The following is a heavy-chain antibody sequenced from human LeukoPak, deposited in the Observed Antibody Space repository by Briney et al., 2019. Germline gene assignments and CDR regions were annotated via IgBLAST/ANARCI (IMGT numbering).Heavy chain of an antibody. D-gene: IGHD6-19*01. Sequence: SETLSLTCAVYGGSFSGYYWSWIRQPPGKGLEWIGEINHSGSTNYNPSLKSRVTISVDTSKNQFSLKLSSVTAADTAVYYCARERVKLAVAGIKRAFDIWGQGTMVTVSS. CDR1: GGSFSGYY. CDR3: ARERVKLAVAGIKRAFDI. J-gene: IGHJ3*02. V-gene: IGHV4-34*01. CDR2: INHSGST.